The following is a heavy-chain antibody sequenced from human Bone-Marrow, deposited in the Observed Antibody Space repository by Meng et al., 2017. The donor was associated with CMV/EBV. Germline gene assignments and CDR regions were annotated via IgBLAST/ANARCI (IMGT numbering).Heavy chain of an antibody. D-gene: IGHD4-17*01. CDR1: GGTFSSYA. V-gene: IGHV1-69*01. CDR2: IIPIFGTR. Sequence: KASGGTFSSYAISWVPQAPGQGLEWMGVIIPIFGTRTYAQKFQGRVTITADESTSTAYMELSSLRSEDTAVYYCARGWGGDQEAIDYWGQGTLVTVSS. CDR3: ARGWGGDQEAIDY. J-gene: IGHJ4*02.